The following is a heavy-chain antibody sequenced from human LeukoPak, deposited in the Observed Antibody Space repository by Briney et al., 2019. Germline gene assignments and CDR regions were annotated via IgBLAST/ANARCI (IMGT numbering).Heavy chain of an antibody. CDR1: LDSIRRYY. J-gene: IGHJ3*02. Sequence: SETLSHTCTVFLDSIRRYYWSCIRQPPSKGLECIGYINHSGITHSNPALKSQVTISLDTTKNQFSLNLSSVTPANTPISYFLRVAPYGSDEYDDSDIWGEGTMVTVSS. V-gene: IGHV4-59*01. D-gene: IGHD4-17*01. CDR2: INHSGIT. CDR3: LRVAPYGSDEYDDSDI.